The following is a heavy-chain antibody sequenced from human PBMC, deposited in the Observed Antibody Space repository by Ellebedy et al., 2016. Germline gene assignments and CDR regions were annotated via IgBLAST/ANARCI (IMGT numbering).Heavy chain of an antibody. J-gene: IGHJ4*02. CDR3: ASQDIVVVVAEESFDY. D-gene: IGHD2-15*01. CDR1: GGSISSSSYY. V-gene: IGHV4-39*01. Sequence: GSLRLSCTVSGGSISSSSYYWGWIRQPPGKGLEWIGSIYYSGSTYYNPSLKSRVTISVDTSKNQFSLKLSSVTAADTAVYYCASQDIVVVVAEESFDYWGQGTLVTVSS. CDR2: IYYSGST.